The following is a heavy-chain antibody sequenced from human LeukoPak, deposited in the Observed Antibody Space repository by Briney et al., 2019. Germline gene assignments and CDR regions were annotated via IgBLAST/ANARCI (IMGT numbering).Heavy chain of an antibody. J-gene: IGHJ4*02. CDR3: AKLPLGNYYDSSGYYSYFDY. CDR2: IGTSASTK. CDR1: GFTVSSNY. D-gene: IGHD3-22*01. Sequence: GGSLRLSCAASGFTVSSNYMSWVRQAPGKGLEWVSYIGTSASTKYYADSVKGRFTISRDNAKNSLYLQMNTLGAEDTAVYYCAKLPLGNYYDSSGYYSYFDYWGQGTLVTVSS. V-gene: IGHV3-11*01.